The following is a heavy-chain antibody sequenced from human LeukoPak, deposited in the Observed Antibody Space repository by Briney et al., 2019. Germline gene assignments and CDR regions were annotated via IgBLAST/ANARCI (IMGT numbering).Heavy chain of an antibody. V-gene: IGHV3-30*18. D-gene: IGHD5-12*01. Sequence: PGRSLRLSCAASGFTFSSYGMHWVRQAPGKGLEWVAAISYDGRNKENVDSVKGRFTISRDNSKNTLYLQMNSLRAEDTAVYYCAKDRGYSHGFEYWGQGTLVTVSS. J-gene: IGHJ4*02. CDR3: AKDRGYSHGFEY. CDR2: ISYDGRNK. CDR1: GFTFSSYG.